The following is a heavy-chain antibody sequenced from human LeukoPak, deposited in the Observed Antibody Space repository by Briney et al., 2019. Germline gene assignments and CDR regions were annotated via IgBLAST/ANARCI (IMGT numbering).Heavy chain of an antibody. J-gene: IGHJ4*02. CDR3: AKAHPPEMATIHETYPYDY. CDR2: ISGSGGST. D-gene: IGHD5-24*01. V-gene: IGHV3-23*01. CDR1: GFTVSSNY. Sequence: QAGGSLRLSCAASGFTVSSNYMSWVRQAPGKGLEWVSAISGSGGSTYYADSVKGRFTISRDNSKNTLYLQMNSLRAEDTAVYYCAKAHPPEMATIHETYPYDYWGQGTLVTVSS.